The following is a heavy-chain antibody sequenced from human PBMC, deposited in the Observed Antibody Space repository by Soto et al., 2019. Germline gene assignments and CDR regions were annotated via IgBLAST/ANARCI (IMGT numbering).Heavy chain of an antibody. CDR3: ATGRDYYDRSGYHRYYYYGMDV. J-gene: IGHJ6*02. CDR2: IIPILGIA. V-gene: IGHV1-69*02. D-gene: IGHD3-22*01. Sequence: SVKVSCKASGGTFSSYTISWVRQAPGQGLEWMGRIIPILGIANYAQKFQGRVTITADKSTSTAYVELSSLRSEDTAVYYCATGRDYYDRSGYHRYYYYGMDVWG. CDR1: GGTFSSYT.